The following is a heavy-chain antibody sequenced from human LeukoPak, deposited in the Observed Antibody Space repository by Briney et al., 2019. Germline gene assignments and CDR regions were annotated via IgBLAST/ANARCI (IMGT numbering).Heavy chain of an antibody. CDR3: ASSVSGFWSGYYH. D-gene: IGHD3-3*01. CDR2: ISSSGDST. Sequence: GGSLRLSCAASGFTFSSYSMNWVRQAPGKGLEYVSAISSSGDSTYYANSVKGRFTISRDNSKNTLYLQMGSLRAEDMAVYYCASSVSGFWSGYYHWGQGTLVTVSS. CDR1: GFTFSSYS. J-gene: IGHJ4*02. V-gene: IGHV3-64*01.